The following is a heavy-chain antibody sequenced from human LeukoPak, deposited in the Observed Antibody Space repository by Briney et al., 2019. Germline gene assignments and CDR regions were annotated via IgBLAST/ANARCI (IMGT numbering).Heavy chain of an antibody. CDR1: GGSISISNYY. CDR3: ARTPLTYFDY. D-gene: IGHD2-15*01. J-gene: IGHJ4*02. CDR2: IYYSGTS. Sequence: KSSEPLSLTCTVSGGSISISNYYWGWIRQPPGKGLEWIASIYYSGTSYYNPSLKSRVTISVDTSKSQFSLELSSVTAADTAVYYCARTPLTYFDYWGQGTLVTVSS. V-gene: IGHV4-39*01.